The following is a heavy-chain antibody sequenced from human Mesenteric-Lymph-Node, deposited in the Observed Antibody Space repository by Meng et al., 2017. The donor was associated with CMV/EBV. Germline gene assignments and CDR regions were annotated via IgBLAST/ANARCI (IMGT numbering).Heavy chain of an antibody. V-gene: IGHV3-21*01. CDR2: ISSSSSYI. D-gene: IGHD3-10*01. CDR3: ARSWSTMVRGVIYFDY. J-gene: IGHJ4*02. CDR1: FTFSSYS. Sequence: FTFSSYSMNWVRQAPGKGLEWVSSISSSSSYIYYADSVKGRFTISRDHAKNSLYLQMNSLRAEDTAVYYCARSWSTMVRGVIYFDYWGQGTLVTVSS.